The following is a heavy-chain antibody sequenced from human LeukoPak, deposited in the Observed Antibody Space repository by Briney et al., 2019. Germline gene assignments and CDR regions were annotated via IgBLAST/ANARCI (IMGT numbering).Heavy chain of an antibody. CDR2: IYYSGST. V-gene: IGHV4-31*01. CDR1: GGFISSGGYF. D-gene: IGHD2-21*02. CDR3: ARGAAYCGGDCYPRWFDP. J-gene: IGHJ5*02. Sequence: KASQTLSLTCTVSGGFISSGGYFWGWIRQYPGKGLEWIGYIYYSGSTYYNPSLKSQISISVDTSKNQFSLKMSSVTAADTAVYYCARGAAYCGGDCYPRWFDPWGQGTLVTVSS.